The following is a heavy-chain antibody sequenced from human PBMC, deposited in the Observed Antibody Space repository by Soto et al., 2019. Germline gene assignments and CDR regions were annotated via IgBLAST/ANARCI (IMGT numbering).Heavy chain of an antibody. CDR1: GFTFNSFW. D-gene: IGHD1-26*01. Sequence: GGSLRLSCAASGFTFNSFWMHWVRQTPGKGLVLVSRVNSDGHDTVYADSVKGRFTLSRDNAKNTVFLQMSSLRAEDTAVYYCTRGRENYSYFDYWGQVIVVTVSS. CDR2: VNSDGHDT. J-gene: IGHJ4*02. CDR3: TRGRENYSYFDY. V-gene: IGHV3-74*01.